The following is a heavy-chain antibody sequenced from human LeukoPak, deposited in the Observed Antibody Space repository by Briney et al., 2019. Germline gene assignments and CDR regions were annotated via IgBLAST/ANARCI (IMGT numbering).Heavy chain of an antibody. J-gene: IGHJ4*02. CDR2: ISSSSSYI. D-gene: IGHD3-22*01. CDR1: GYTFSSYS. V-gene: IGHV3-21*01. CDR3: AREVSPPYYDSSGYPFDY. Sequence: GGSLRLSCAASGYTFSSYSMYWVRQAPGKGLEWVSSISSSSSYIYYADSVKGRFTISRDNAKNSLYLQMNSLRAEDTAVYYCAREVSPPYYDSSGYPFDYWGQGTLVTVSS.